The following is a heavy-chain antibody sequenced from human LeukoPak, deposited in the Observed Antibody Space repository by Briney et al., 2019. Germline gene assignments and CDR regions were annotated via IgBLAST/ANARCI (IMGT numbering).Heavy chain of an antibody. D-gene: IGHD3-22*01. CDR1: GFSLTTRGVG. J-gene: IGHJ3*02. CDR2: IYWDDDK. Sequence: SGPTLVNPTQTLTLTCAFSGFSLTTRGVGVGWIRQLPGKALEWLALIYWDDDKRYSPSLKSRLTITKDTSKKQVVLTVTKLDPVDTTTYYCARLAYYDNSGSSRPFDIWGQGTRVTVSS. V-gene: IGHV2-5*02. CDR3: ARLAYYDNSGSSRPFDI.